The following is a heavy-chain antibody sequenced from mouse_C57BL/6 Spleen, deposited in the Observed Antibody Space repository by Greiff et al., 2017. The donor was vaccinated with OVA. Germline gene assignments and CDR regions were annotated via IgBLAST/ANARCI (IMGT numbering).Heavy chain of an antibody. Sequence: ESGPGLVKPSQSLSLTRSVTGYSITSGYYWNWIRQFPGNKLEWMGYISYDGSNNYNPSLKNRISITRDTSKNQFFLKLNSVTTEDTATYYCARDDDGYYVYAMDYWGQGTSVTVSS. D-gene: IGHD2-3*01. V-gene: IGHV3-6*01. CDR1: GYSITSGYY. CDR2: ISYDGSN. J-gene: IGHJ4*01. CDR3: ARDDDGYYVYAMDY.